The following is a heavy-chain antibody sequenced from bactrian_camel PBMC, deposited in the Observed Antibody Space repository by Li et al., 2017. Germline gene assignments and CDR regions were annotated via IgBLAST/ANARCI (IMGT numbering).Heavy chain of an antibody. J-gene: IGHJ6*01. D-gene: IGHD1*01. CDR1: GFTFSNYV. CDR2: IATGSGNT. V-gene: IGHV3S40*01. Sequence: VQLVESGGGLVQPGGSLRLSCAASGFTFSNYVMAWFRQAPGKEREGVARIATGSGNTYYADSVKGRFTISQDNAKNTVYLQMNSLKPEDTAVYYCIRNPDPWNNAPADHVERSDFGYRGQGTQVTVS. CDR3: IRNPDPWNNAPADHVERSDFGY.